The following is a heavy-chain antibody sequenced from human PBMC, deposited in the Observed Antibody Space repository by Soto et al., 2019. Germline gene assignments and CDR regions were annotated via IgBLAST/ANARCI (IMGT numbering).Heavy chain of an antibody. CDR1: GYTFTSYG. J-gene: IGHJ6*02. D-gene: IGHD6-13*01. CDR3: ARVLYSSSWYSEYYYYYGMDV. V-gene: IGHV1-18*01. Sequence: AASVKVSCKASGYTFTSYGISWVRQAPGQGLEKKGWISAYNGNTNYAQKLQGRVTMTTDTSTSTAYMELRSLRSDDTAVYYCARVLYSSSWYSEYYYYYGMDVWGQGTTVTVSS. CDR2: ISAYNGNT.